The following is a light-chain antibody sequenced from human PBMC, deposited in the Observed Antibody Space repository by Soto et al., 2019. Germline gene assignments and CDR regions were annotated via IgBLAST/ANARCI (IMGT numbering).Light chain of an antibody. CDR1: SSDVGAYNY. Sequence: QSALTQPRSVSGSPEQSVTISCTGTSSDVGAYNYVSWYQPHPGKVPKLMIYDVSRRPSGVPDRFSGSKSGNTASLTISGLQADDEADYYCCSDAGSYTLVFGGGTKLTVL. CDR2: DVS. V-gene: IGLV2-11*01. CDR3: CSDAGSYTLV. J-gene: IGLJ3*02.